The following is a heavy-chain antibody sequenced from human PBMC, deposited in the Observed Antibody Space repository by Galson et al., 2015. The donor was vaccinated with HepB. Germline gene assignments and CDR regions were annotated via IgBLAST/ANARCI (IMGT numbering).Heavy chain of an antibody. J-gene: IGHJ5*02. Sequence: SVKVSCKASGYTFTGYYMHWVRQAPGQGLEWMGWINPNSGGTNYAQKFQGRVTMTRDTSISTAYMELSRLRSDDTAVYYRASVVGATLGWFDPWGQGTLVTVSS. D-gene: IGHD1-26*01. CDR1: GYTFTGYY. CDR3: ASVVGATLGWFDP. V-gene: IGHV1-2*02. CDR2: INPNSGGT.